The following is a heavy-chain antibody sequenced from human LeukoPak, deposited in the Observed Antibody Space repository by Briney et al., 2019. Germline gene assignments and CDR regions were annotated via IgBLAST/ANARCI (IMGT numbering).Heavy chain of an antibody. CDR2: INPNSGGT. CDR3: ARAGCSTTSCYLNWFDP. Sequence: VASVKVSCKASGYTFTDYYMHWVRQAPGQGLEWMGWINPNSGGTNYAQKFQGRVTMTRDTSISTAYMELSRLRSDDTAIYYCARAGCSTTSCYLNWFDPWGQGTLVTVSS. J-gene: IGHJ5*02. CDR1: GYTFTDYY. D-gene: IGHD2-2*01. V-gene: IGHV1-2*02.